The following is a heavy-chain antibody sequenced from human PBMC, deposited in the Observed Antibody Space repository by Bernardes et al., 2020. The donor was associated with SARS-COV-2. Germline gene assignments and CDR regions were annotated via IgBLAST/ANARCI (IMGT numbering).Heavy chain of an antibody. J-gene: IGHJ2*01. CDR3: ARDPWGDSVPQNYWYFDI. CDR1: GASISSGGYY. D-gene: IGHD2-21*02. Sequence: SETLSLTCSVSGASISSGGYYWSWIRQHPGKGLEWIGYMYYNGNAYYNPSLRSRVSISVDRSKNQFSLKLTSVTAADTAIYYCARDPWGDSVPQNYWYFDIWGRGTLVTVSS. CDR2: MYYNGNA. V-gene: IGHV4-31*03.